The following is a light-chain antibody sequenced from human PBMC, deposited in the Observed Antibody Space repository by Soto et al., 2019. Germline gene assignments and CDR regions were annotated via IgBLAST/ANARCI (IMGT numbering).Light chain of an antibody. CDR1: QTISSW. V-gene: IGKV1-5*01. Sequence: DIQMTQSPSTLSGSVGDRVTITCRASQTISSWLAWYQQKPGKAPKVLIHVASTLQSGVPSRFSGSGSGTEFTLTINNLQPEDFATYYCQQTNRYPITFGQGTRLEIK. CDR2: VAS. CDR3: QQTNRYPIT. J-gene: IGKJ5*01.